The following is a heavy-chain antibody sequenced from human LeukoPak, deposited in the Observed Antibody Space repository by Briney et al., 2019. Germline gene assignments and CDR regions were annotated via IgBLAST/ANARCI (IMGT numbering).Heavy chain of an antibody. D-gene: IGHD6-13*01. Sequence: PSETLSLTCTVSGGSISGYYWSWIRQPPGKGLEWIGEINHSGSTNYNPSLKSRVTISVDTSKNQFSLKLSSVTAADTAVYYCARGGYDSSWRKKPHYFDYWGQGTLVTVSS. V-gene: IGHV4-34*01. CDR2: INHSGST. CDR3: ARGGYDSSWRKKPHYFDY. J-gene: IGHJ4*02. CDR1: GGSISGYY.